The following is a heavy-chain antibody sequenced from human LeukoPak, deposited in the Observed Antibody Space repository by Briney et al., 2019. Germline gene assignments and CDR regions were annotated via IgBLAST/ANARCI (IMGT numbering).Heavy chain of an antibody. J-gene: IGHJ3*02. CDR3: ARDQPHRFWVDAFDI. V-gene: IGHV3-48*02. Sequence: GGSLRLSCAASGFTFSSYSMNWVRQAPGKGLEWVSFISTSRSTRYYADSVKGRFTISRDNAKNSLYLQMDSLRDDDTAVYYCARDQPHRFWVDAFDIWGQGTMVTVSS. CDR2: ISTSRSTR. CDR1: GFTFSSYS. D-gene: IGHD3-3*01.